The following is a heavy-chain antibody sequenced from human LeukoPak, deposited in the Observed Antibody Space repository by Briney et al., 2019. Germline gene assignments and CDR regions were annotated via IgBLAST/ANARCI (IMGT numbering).Heavy chain of an antibody. CDR1: GYTFTGYY. D-gene: IGHD3/OR15-3a*01. J-gene: IGHJ6*03. V-gene: IGHV1-2*02. CDR2: INPNSGGT. CDR3: ARVGWTGYYMDV. Sequence: ASVKVSCKASGYTFTGYYMHWVRQAPGQGLEWMGWINPNSGGTNYAQKFQGRVTMTRDTSISTAYMELSRLRSDDTAVYYRARVGWTGYYMDVWGKGTTVTVSS.